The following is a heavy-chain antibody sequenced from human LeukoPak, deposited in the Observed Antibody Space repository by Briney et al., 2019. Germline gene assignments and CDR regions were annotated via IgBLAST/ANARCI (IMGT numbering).Heavy chain of an antibody. Sequence: PGXSLRLSCAASGFTFSSYGMHWVRQAPGKGLEWVAVISYDGSNKYYADSVEGRFTISRDNAKNTVHLQMNSLRDDDTAVYYCARANPADFNLWGRGTLVTVSS. V-gene: IGHV3-30*03. CDR2: ISYDGSNK. CDR3: ARANPADFNL. J-gene: IGHJ2*01. D-gene: IGHD1-14*01. CDR1: GFTFSSYG.